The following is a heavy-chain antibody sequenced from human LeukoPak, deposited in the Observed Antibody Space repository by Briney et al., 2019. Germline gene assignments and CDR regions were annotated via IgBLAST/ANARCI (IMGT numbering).Heavy chain of an antibody. Sequence: SETLSLTCTVSGGSISSYYWSWIRQPPGKGLEWIGYIYYSGSTYYNPSLKSRVAISVDTSKNQFSLKLSSVTAADTAVYYCASALYGSGVGDYWGQGTLVTVSS. J-gene: IGHJ4*02. D-gene: IGHD3-10*01. CDR2: IYYSGST. CDR1: GGSISSYY. CDR3: ASALYGSGVGDY. V-gene: IGHV4-59*01.